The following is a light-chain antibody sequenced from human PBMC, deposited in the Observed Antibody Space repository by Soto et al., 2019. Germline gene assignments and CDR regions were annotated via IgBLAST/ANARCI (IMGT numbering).Light chain of an antibody. V-gene: IGKV3-11*01. CDR2: DAS. J-gene: IGKJ3*01. Sequence: EIVLTQSPATLSLSPGERATLSCRASQSVSSYLAWYQQKPGQAPRLLIYDASNRATGIPARCSGSGSGTDVTLTVTRLEPEDVAVCYCQQRSSWPYTFGPGTKVDIK. CDR3: QQRSSWPYT. CDR1: QSVSSY.